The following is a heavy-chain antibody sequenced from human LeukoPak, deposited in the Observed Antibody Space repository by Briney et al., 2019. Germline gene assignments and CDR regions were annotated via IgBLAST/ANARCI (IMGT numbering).Heavy chain of an antibody. J-gene: IGHJ4*02. CDR2: ISRGADT. CDR1: GFDVMTNY. D-gene: IGHD4-11*01. CDR3: VKETRGTTMYY. V-gene: IGHV3-66*01. Sequence: GGSLRLSCAASGFDVMTNYMSWVRQAPGEGLEWVSVISRGADTYYADSVKGRFIIYRDSSTNTVYLQMDRLRAEDTAVYFCVKETRGTTMYYWGQGTLVTVSS.